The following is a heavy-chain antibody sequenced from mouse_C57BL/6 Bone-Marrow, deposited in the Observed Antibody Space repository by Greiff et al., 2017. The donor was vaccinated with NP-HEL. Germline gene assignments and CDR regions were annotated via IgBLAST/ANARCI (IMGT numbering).Heavy chain of an antibody. D-gene: IGHD1-1*01. CDR2: IYPRSGNT. J-gene: IGHJ3*01. CDR1: GYTFTSYG. Sequence: QVHVKQSGAELARPGASVKLSCKASGYTFTSYGISWVKQRTGQGLEWIGEIYPRSGNTYYNEKFKGKATLTADKSSSTAYMELRSLTSEDSAVYFCASYYGSSSWFAYWGQGTLVTVSA. CDR3: ASYYGSSSWFAY. V-gene: IGHV1-81*01.